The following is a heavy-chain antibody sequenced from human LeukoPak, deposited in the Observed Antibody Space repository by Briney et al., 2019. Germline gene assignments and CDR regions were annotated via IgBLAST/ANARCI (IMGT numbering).Heavy chain of an antibody. CDR1: GFTFSSYA. J-gene: IGHJ4*02. CDR2: ISGSGGST. CDR3: VMPDSSSSNGGFDS. D-gene: IGHD6-6*01. V-gene: IGHV3-23*01. Sequence: GSLRLSCAASGFTFSSYAMSWVRQAPGKGLEWVSAISGSGGSTYYADSVKGRFTISRDNSKNTLYLQMNSLRAEDTAIYYCVMPDSSSSNGGFDSWGQGTLVTVSS.